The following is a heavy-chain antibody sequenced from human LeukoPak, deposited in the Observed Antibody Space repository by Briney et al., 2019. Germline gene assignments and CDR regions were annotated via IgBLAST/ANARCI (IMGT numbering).Heavy chain of an antibody. Sequence: ASVTVSCKASGYTFTSYYMHWVRQAPGQGLEWMGIINPNDGSTSYAQKFQGRVTMTRDTSTSTVYMELSSLRSEDTAVYYCARAPGAAHYWFDPWGQGTLVTVSS. V-gene: IGHV1-46*01. CDR1: GYTFTSYY. D-gene: IGHD6-6*01. CDR3: ARAPGAAHYWFDP. CDR2: INPNDGST. J-gene: IGHJ5*02.